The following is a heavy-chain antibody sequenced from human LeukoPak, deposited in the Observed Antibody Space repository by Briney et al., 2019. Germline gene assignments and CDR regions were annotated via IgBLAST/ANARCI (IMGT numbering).Heavy chain of an antibody. J-gene: IGHJ4*02. Sequence: ASVKVSCTASGYTFTSNYIHWVRQAPGQGLEWMGMIYPRDGSTSYAQKFQGRVTVTRDTSTSTVHMELSGLRFEDTAVYYCARDQEGFDYWGQGTLVTVSS. CDR3: ARDQEGFDY. CDR2: IYPRDGST. V-gene: IGHV1-46*01. CDR1: GYTFTSNY.